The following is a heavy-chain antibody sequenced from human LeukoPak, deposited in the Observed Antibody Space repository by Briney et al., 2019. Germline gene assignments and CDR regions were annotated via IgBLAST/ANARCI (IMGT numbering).Heavy chain of an antibody. CDR2: IYHSGST. CDR1: GGSISSYY. CDR3: ARCVPPNYYGMDV. Sequence: SETLSLTCTVPGGSISSYYWSWIRQPPGKGLEWIGYIYHSGSTNYNPSLKSRVTISVDTSKNQFSLKLSSVTAADTAVYYCARCVPPNYYGMDVWGQGTTVTVSS. V-gene: IGHV4-59*01. J-gene: IGHJ6*02. D-gene: IGHD2-2*01.